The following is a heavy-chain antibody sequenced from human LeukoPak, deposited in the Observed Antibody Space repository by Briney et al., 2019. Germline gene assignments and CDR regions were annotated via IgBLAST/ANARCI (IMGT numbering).Heavy chain of an antibody. J-gene: IGHJ3*02. V-gene: IGHV4-34*01. D-gene: IGHD1-26*01. CDR2: INHSGST. CDR3: ASYSGIYSAFEI. CDR1: GGSFSGYY. Sequence: SETLSLTCAVYGGSFSGYYWSWIRQPPGKGLEWIGEINHSGSTNYNPSLKSRVAILVDTSKNHFSLTLNAVTAADTAVYYCASYSGIYSAFEIWSQGTLVTVSS.